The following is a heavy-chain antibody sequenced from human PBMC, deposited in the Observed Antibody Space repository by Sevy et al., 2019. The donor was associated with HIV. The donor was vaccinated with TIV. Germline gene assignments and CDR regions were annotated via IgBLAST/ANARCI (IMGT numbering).Heavy chain of an antibody. J-gene: IGHJ6*02. D-gene: IGHD3-3*01. CDR2: INHSGST. CDR1: GGSFSGYY. Sequence: SETLSLTCAVYGGSFSGYYWSWIRQPPGKGLEWIGEINHSGSTNYNPYLKSRVTISVDTSKNQFSLKLSSVTAAVTAVYYCAREQLRFLEWLLSPLGMDVWGQGTTVTVSS. CDR3: AREQLRFLEWLLSPLGMDV. V-gene: IGHV4-34*01.